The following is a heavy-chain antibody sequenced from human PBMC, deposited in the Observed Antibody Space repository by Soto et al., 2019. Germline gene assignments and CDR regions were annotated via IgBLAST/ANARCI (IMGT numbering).Heavy chain of an antibody. Sequence: GGSLRLSCAASGFDFRTYSMNWVRQAPGKGLEWVSYINPTGSYVYYLDSLEGRFTISRDNAKNSLYLQMHSLRADDTALYYCARDSTAIFGGGMDVWGQGTTATVSS. CDR3: ARDSTAIFGGGMDV. CDR2: INPTGSYV. J-gene: IGHJ6*02. D-gene: IGHD3-3*01. V-gene: IGHV3-21*01. CDR1: GFDFRTYS.